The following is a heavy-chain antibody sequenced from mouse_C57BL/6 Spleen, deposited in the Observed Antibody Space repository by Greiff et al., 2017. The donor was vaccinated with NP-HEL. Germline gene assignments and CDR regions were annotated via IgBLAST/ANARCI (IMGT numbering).Heavy chain of an antibody. V-gene: IGHV1-18*01. CDR3: ARRDYDPGWFAY. J-gene: IGHJ3*01. Sequence: EVQLQQSGPELVKPGASVKIPCKASGYTFTDYNMDWVKQSHGKSLEWIGDINPNNGGTIYNQKFKGKATLTVDKSSSTAYMQLSSLTSEDSAVYYCARRDYDPGWFAYWGQGTLVTVSA. CDR1: GYTFTDYN. D-gene: IGHD2-4*01. CDR2: INPNNGGT.